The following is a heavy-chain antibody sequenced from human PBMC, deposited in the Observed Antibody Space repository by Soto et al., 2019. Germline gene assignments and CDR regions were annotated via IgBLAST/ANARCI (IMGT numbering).Heavy chain of an antibody. J-gene: IGHJ4*02. CDR2: INPSGGTT. Sequence: GASVKVSCKASGYIFTSFYLHWVRQAPGQGLERVGMINPSGGTTSYSPSLKSRVTISVDTSKNQFSLKLSSVTAADTAVYYCARDRHNYGPLFDYWGQGTLVTVSS. CDR3: ARDRHNYGPLFDY. CDR1: GYIFTSFY. D-gene: IGHD5-18*01. V-gene: IGHV1-46*01.